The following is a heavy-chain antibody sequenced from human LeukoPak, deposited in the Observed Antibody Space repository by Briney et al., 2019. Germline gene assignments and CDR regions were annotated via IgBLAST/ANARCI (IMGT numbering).Heavy chain of an antibody. D-gene: IGHD1-14*01. CDR2: IDWDDDK. J-gene: IGHJ4*02. Sequence: LTLTCTFXXXXXSTXXMCVXXXRXXXXXALEWLARIDWDDDKYYTTSLNTRLTISKDTSKNQVVLTMTNMDPVDTATYYCARCTPRPGYFDYWGQGTLVTVSS. CDR3: ARCTPRPGYFDY. V-gene: IGHV2-70*11. CDR1: XXXXSTXXMC.